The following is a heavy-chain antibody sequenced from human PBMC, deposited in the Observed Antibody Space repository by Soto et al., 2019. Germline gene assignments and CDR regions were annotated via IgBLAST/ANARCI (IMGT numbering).Heavy chain of an antibody. Sequence: GGSLRLSCAASGFTFSSYAMSWVRQAPGKGLEWVSTISGSGGSTYYADSVKGRFTISRDNSKNTLYLQMNSLRAEDTAVYYCAKDGLRDNVIQPEYFQHWGQGTLVTVSS. J-gene: IGHJ1*01. CDR2: ISGSGGST. CDR1: GFTFSSYA. D-gene: IGHD1-1*01. CDR3: AKDGLRDNVIQPEYFQH. V-gene: IGHV3-23*01.